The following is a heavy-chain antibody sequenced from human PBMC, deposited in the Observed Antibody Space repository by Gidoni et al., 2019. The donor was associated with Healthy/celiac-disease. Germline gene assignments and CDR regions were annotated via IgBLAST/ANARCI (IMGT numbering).Heavy chain of an antibody. J-gene: IGHJ6*03. CDR1: GGTFSSYA. V-gene: IGHV1-69*01. CDR3: ARDTPWELPSRRRDYYYYMDV. CDR2: IIPIFGTA. D-gene: IGHD1-26*01. Sequence: QVQLVQSGAEVKKPGSSVKVSCKASGGTFSSYAISWVRQAPGQGLEWMGGIIPIFGTANYAQKFQGRVTITADESTSTAYMELSSLRSEDTAVYYCARDTPWELPSRRRDYYYYMDVWGKGTTVTVSS.